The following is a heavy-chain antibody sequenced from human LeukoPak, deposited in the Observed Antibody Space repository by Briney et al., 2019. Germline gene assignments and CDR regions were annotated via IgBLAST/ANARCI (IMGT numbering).Heavy chain of an antibody. CDR1: GGSISSYY. J-gene: IGHJ4*02. V-gene: IGHV4-4*07. CDR2: IYTSGIT. CDR3: ARGYYDYIWGSYPAVDY. D-gene: IGHD3-16*02. Sequence: KPSETLSLTCTVSGGSISSYYWNWIRQPAGKGLEWIGRIYTSGITNFNPSPQSRVTMALDTSKSQLSLRLTSVTAADTAVYYCARGYYDYIWGSYPAVDYWGQGTLVTVSS.